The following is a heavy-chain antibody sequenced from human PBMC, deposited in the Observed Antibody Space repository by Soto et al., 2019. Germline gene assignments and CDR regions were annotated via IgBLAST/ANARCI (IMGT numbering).Heavy chain of an antibody. Sequence: GGSLRLSCAASGFIFDSDWMHWVRQAPGQGLVWVSRINTDGSGTSYADSVKGRFTISRDNAKNMVYLQMNSLRVEDTAVYYCAKDRSSGWSDRELYYYYYGMDVWGQGTTVTVSS. D-gene: IGHD6-19*01. CDR3: AKDRSSGWSDRELYYYYYGMDV. CDR1: GFIFDSDW. V-gene: IGHV3-74*01. CDR2: INTDGSGT. J-gene: IGHJ6*02.